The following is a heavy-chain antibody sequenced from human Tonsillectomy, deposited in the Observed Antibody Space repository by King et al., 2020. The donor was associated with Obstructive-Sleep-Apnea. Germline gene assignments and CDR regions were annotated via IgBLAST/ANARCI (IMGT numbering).Heavy chain of an antibody. CDR1: GFTFSGYG. D-gene: IGHD1-26*01. Sequence: VQLVESGGGVVQPGRSLRLSCAASGFTFSGYGMHWVRQAPGKGLEWVTFIRSDGNDKYYTDSVKGRFTVSRDNSKNTLYLQMNSLRSEDTAVYYCAKDRWGGSYSWGQGTLVTVSS. V-gene: IGHV3-30*02. CDR3: AKDRWGGSYS. J-gene: IGHJ4*02. CDR2: IRSDGNDK.